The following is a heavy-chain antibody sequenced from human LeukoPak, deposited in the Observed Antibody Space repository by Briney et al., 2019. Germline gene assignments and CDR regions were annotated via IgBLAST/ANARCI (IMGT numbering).Heavy chain of an antibody. CDR2: ISSSGSTI. D-gene: IGHD3-10*01. Sequence: TGGSLRLSCAASGFTFSSYVMNWVRQAPGKGLEWVSYISSSGSTIYYADSVKGRFTISRDNAKNSLYLQMNSLRAEDTAVYYCARGRGSGSYYNARVDYWGQGTLVTVSS. V-gene: IGHV3-48*03. CDR3: ARGRGSGSYYNARVDY. J-gene: IGHJ4*02. CDR1: GFTFSSYV.